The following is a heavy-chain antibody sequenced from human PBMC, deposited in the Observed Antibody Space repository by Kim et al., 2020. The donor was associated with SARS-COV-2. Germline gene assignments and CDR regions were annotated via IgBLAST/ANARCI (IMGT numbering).Heavy chain of an antibody. CDR3: ARVEIMIDAFEI. D-gene: IGHD2-8*01. V-gene: IGHV3-53*01. Sequence: GGSLRLSCAVSGFTVSSNYMSWVRQAPGKGLEWVSVIYSGCSTYYADAVKGRFTISIDNYKTTRYLQMNSLRAEDTAVYYCARVEIMIDAFEIWGQGTMVTVSS. CDR1: GFTVSSNY. CDR2: IYSGCST. J-gene: IGHJ3*02.